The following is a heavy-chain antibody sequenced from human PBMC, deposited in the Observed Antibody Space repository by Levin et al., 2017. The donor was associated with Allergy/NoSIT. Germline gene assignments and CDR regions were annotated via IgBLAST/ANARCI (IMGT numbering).Heavy chain of an antibody. CDR2: ISGSGGST. CDR1: GFTFSSYA. CDR3: AGDYAGLQRIYYYYYGMDV. D-gene: IGHD4-17*01. Sequence: GGSLRLSCAASGFTFSSYAMSWVRQAPGKGLEWVSAISGSGGSTYYADSVKGRFTISRDNSKNTLYLQMNSLRAEDTAVYYCAGDYAGLQRIYYYYYGMDVWGQGTTVTVSS. J-gene: IGHJ6*02. V-gene: IGHV3-23*01.